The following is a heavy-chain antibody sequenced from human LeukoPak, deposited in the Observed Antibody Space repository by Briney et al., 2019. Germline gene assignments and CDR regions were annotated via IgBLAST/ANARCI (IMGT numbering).Heavy chain of an antibody. CDR3: ARGDRYYYDSSGYYHDY. D-gene: IGHD3-22*01. CDR2: INSDGSST. J-gene: IGHJ4*02. Sequence: GGSLRLSCAASGFTFSSYWMHWVRQAPGKGLVWVSRINSDGSSTSYADSVKGRFTISRDNAKNTLYLQMNSLRGEDTAVYYCARGDRYYYDSSGYYHDYWGQGTLVTVSS. CDR1: GFTFSSYW. V-gene: IGHV3-74*01.